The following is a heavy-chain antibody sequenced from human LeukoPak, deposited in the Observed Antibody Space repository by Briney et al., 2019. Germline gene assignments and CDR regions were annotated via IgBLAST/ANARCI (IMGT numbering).Heavy chain of an antibody. D-gene: IGHD3-10*01. J-gene: IGHJ4*02. CDR2: IYYSGST. CDR3: ARIPILREGWGYFDY. V-gene: IGHV4-30-4*01. Sequence: SETLSLTCTVSGGSISSGDYYWSWIRQPPGTGLEWIGYIYYSGSTYYNPSLKSRVTISVDTSKNQFSLKLSSVTAADTAVYYCARIPILREGWGYFDYWGQGTLVTVSS. CDR1: GGSISSGDYY.